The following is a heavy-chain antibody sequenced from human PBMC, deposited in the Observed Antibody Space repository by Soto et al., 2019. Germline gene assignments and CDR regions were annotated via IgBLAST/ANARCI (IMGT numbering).Heavy chain of an antibody. CDR1: GFTFSTYA. CDR2: VSGRGNKT. Sequence: EVQLLESGGGLVQPGGSLRLSCGVSGFTFSTYAMSWVRQAPGKGVGWVSAVSGRGNKTFYADSVTGRFTISRDNSKNTLDLHMSSLRVEDTAVYYCVRGVRLHFDLWGQGTLVTVSS. J-gene: IGHJ4*02. CDR3: VRGVRLHFDL. V-gene: IGHV3-23*01.